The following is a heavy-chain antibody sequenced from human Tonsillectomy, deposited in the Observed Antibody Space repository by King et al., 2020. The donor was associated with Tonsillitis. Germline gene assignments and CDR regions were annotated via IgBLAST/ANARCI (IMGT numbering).Heavy chain of an antibody. CDR2: TNDSGSS. CDR1: GASFSAYY. V-gene: IGHV4-34*01. D-gene: IGHD5-12*01. CDR3: ARGLFLSAFGYSSYDSSRGLWFDP. J-gene: IGHJ5*02. Sequence: VQLQQWGAGLLRPSETLSLTCGVSGASFSAYYWSWIRQTPGKGLEWIGETNDSGSSNYNPSLQSRVTMSVDTSKSQFSLNLRSVTAADTAVYYCARGLFLSAFGYSSYDSSRGLWFDPWGQGTLVTVSS.